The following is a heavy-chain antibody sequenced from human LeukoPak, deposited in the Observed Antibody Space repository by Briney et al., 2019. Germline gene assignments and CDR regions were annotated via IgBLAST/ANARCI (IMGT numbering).Heavy chain of an antibody. J-gene: IGHJ4*02. CDR3: AKEGGGLDY. Sequence: GASVKVSCKASGYMFTGYHMHWVRQAPGQGLEWMGWISLNSGGTSYAQTFEGRVTMTRDTSISTAYMELSRLRSADTAVYYCAKEGGGLDYGGQGPLVTVSS. CDR2: ISLNSGGT. D-gene: IGHD3-16*01. V-gene: IGHV1-2*02. CDR1: GYMFTGYH.